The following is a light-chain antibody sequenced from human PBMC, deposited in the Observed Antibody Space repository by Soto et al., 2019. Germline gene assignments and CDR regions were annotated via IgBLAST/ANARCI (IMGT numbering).Light chain of an antibody. J-gene: IGKJ4*01. Sequence: EIVLAQSPGTLSLSPGDRATLSCRASQSVSTNYLAWYQQKRGQPPRLLIYGASIRATGIPDGFSGSGSGTDFTLTISRLEPEDFAVYYCHQYDSSPLTFGGGTKVDIK. CDR2: GAS. CDR1: QSVSTNY. CDR3: HQYDSSPLT. V-gene: IGKV3-20*01.